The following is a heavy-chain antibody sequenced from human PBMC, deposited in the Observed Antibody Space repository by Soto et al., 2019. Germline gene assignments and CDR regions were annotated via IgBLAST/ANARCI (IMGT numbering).Heavy chain of an antibody. CDR3: AQALAFTGGDGFDI. CDR2: IYYSGNT. Sequence: QVRLQEWGPGLVKPSQTLSLKCSVSGGSITTGGRYWRWIRQLPGKGLERIGDIYYSGNTYYNAYLKSRITISVEAAKNQFSLKLSSVTAEDTAVYYCAQALAFTGGDGFDIWGQGRLVTVSS. J-gene: IGHJ3*02. CDR1: GGSITTGGRY. V-gene: IGHV4-31*02. D-gene: IGHD1-1*01.